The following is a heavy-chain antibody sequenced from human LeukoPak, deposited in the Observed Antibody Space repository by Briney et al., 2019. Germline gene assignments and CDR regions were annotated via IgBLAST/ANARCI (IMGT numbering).Heavy chain of an antibody. CDR3: GKGYREGGPFGL. V-gene: IGHV4-31*03. Sequence: SQTLSLTCTVSGGSISSGGYYWSWIRQHPGKGLEWIGYIYYSGSTYYNPSLKSRVTISVDTSKNQFSLKLSSVDAADPGGYFLGKGYREGGPFGLWGQG. CDR2: IYYSGST. CDR1: GGSISSGGYY. J-gene: IGHJ6*01. D-gene: IGHD5-18*01.